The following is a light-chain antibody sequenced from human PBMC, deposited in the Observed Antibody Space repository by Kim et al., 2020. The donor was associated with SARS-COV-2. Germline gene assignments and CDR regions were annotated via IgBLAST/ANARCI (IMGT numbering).Light chain of an antibody. J-gene: IGKJ1*01. Sequence: SVSVGDRVTITCRPVQGMSNYFAWCLQKPGKAPRSLLYAASRLRSGVATRFSGSGSGTDFTHTFYFLQPEDFATYYCQQYDSYPRTFGQGTKV. CDR2: AAS. CDR3: QQYDSYPRT. V-gene: IGKV1-16*01. CDR1: QGMSNY.